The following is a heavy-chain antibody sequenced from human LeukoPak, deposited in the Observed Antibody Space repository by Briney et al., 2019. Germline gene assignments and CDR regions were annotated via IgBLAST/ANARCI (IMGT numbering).Heavy chain of an antibody. Sequence: SETLSLTCAVYGGSFSGDFWSWIRHVPGKGLEWIGEINYTGSTSYNPSLKSRVTISVDTSQNQFFLLLTSVTAADTAVYYCARVAGYLPTRWFDPWGQGTHVTVSS. J-gene: IGHJ5*02. D-gene: IGHD6-25*01. CDR1: GGSFSGDF. CDR3: ARVAGYLPTRWFDP. V-gene: IGHV4-34*01. CDR2: INYTGST.